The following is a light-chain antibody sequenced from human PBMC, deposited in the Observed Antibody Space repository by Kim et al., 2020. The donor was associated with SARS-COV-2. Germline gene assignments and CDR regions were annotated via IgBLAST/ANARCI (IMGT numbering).Light chain of an antibody. J-gene: IGLJ1*01. Sequence: QSALTQPDSVSGSPGQSITISCTGTGNDIGYYNYVSWYQQHPGKAPKVIIYDVTKRPSGVSGRFSASKSGNTASLTISRLQPEDEADYYCSSYTSSSTYVFGSGTKVTVL. V-gene: IGLV2-14*03. CDR1: GNDIGYYNY. CDR2: DVT. CDR3: SSYTSSSTYV.